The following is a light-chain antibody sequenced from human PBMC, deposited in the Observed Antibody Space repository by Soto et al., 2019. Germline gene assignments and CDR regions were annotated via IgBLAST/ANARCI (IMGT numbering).Light chain of an antibody. Sequence: DIVMTQSPDSLAVSLGERATINCKSSQSVLYSSNNKNYLAWYQQKPGQPPKLLIYWASTRESGVPDRFSGSGSGTDFPLTISSLQAEDEAVYYCQQYYSMYTFGQGTKLEIK. CDR1: QSVLYSSNNKNY. CDR3: QQYYSMYT. V-gene: IGKV4-1*01. J-gene: IGKJ2*01. CDR2: WAS.